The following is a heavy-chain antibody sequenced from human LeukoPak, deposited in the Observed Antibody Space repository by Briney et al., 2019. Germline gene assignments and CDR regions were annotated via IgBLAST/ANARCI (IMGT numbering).Heavy chain of an antibody. CDR2: IDQSGST. Sequence: SETLSLTCTVSGYSISSGYYWGCIRQPPGKGLEWIGSIDQSGSTYYNPSLKSRVTISVDTSKNQFSLKLSSVTAADTAVYYCARGVYYYDSSGYSREDDAFDIWGQGTMVTVSS. D-gene: IGHD3-22*01. V-gene: IGHV4-38-2*02. J-gene: IGHJ3*02. CDR3: ARGVYYYDSSGYSREDDAFDI. CDR1: GYSISSGYY.